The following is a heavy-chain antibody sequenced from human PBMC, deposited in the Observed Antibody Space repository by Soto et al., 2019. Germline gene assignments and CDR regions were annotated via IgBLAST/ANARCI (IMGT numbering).Heavy chain of an antibody. Sequence: QVQLVQSGAEVKKPGASVKVSCKASGYTFTSYGISWVRQAPGQGLEWMGWISAYNGNTNYAQKLQGRVTMTTDTSTRTGYMELRSLRSDDTGVYFCARGGNWNCGRCYPFGCSDYYGNGRWGQGAKGTVFS. CDR2: ISAYNGNT. CDR1: GYTFTSYG. D-gene: IGHD2-15*01. J-gene: IGHJ6*02. CDR3: ARGGNWNCGRCYPFGCSDYYGNGR. V-gene: IGHV1-18*04.